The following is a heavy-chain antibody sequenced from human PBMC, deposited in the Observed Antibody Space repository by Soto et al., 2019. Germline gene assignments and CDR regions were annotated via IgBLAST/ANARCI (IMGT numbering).Heavy chain of an antibody. CDR1: GGSISSSIYY. Sequence: QLQLQESGPGLVKPSETLSLTCTVSGGSISSSIYYWGWIRQPPGRGLEWIGIIDYSGTTYYNPSLKSRLXXPXDXXKNHFPLNLRSVTAADTAVHYCARRTGSSPSYFDYWGQGALVTVSS. J-gene: IGHJ4*02. D-gene: IGHD6-6*01. CDR2: IDYSGTT. V-gene: IGHV4-39*02. CDR3: ARRTGSSPSYFDY.